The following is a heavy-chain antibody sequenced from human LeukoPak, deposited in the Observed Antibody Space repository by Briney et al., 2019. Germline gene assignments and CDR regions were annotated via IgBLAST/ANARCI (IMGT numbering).Heavy chain of an antibody. J-gene: IGHJ6*02. CDR2: INHSGST. V-gene: IGHV4-34*01. D-gene: IGHD2-2*01. Sequence: NPSETLSLTCAVYGGSFSGYYWSWIRQPPGKGLEWIGEINHSGSTNYNPSLKSRVTISVDTSKNQFSLKLSSVTAADTAVYYCAAAVVPAAIEEVYYYYGMDVWGQGTTVTVSS. CDR3: AAAVVPAAIEEVYYYYGMDV. CDR1: GGSFSGYY.